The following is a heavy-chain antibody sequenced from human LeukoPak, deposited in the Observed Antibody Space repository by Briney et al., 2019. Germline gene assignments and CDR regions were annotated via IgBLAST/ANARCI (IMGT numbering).Heavy chain of an antibody. V-gene: IGHV3-30-3*01. CDR2: ISYDGSNK. Sequence: GRSLRLSCAASGFTFSSYAMHWVRQAPGKGLEWVAVISYDGSNKYYADSVKGRFTISRDNSKNTLYLQMNSLRAEDTAVYYCARESDTAIALSFDYWGQGTLVTVSS. CDR3: ARESDTAIALSFDY. CDR1: GFTFSSYA. D-gene: IGHD5-18*01. J-gene: IGHJ4*02.